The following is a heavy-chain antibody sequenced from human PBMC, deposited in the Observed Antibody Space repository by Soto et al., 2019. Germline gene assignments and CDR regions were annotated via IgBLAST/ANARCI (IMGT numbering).Heavy chain of an antibody. CDR2: ISWNSGSI. V-gene: IGHV3-9*01. Sequence: EVQLVESGGGLVQPGRSLRLSCAASGFTFDDYAMHWVRQAPGKGLEWVSGISWNSGSIGYADSVKGRFTISRENAKNSLNLQMNSPRAEDTALYYCAKDFDDYGDYNYFDSWGQGTLVTVSS. D-gene: IGHD4-17*01. CDR1: GFTFDDYA. CDR3: AKDFDDYGDYNYFDS. J-gene: IGHJ4*02.